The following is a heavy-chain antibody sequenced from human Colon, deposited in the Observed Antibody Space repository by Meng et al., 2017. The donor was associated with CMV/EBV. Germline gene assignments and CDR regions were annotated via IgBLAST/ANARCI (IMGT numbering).Heavy chain of an antibody. CDR2: IYGGVRA. V-gene: IGHV3-66*02. D-gene: IGHD1-26*01. J-gene: IGHJ4*02. CDR3: ARQGEWELMESGGPFNY. Sequence: GGSLRLSCAASGITVISYYMSWVRQAPGRGLEWVSVIYGGVRAYYADSVKGRFTISRDNSKNTVYLEMNSLTAEDTAVYYCARQGEWELMESGGPFNYWGQGIQVTVSS. CDR1: GITVISYY.